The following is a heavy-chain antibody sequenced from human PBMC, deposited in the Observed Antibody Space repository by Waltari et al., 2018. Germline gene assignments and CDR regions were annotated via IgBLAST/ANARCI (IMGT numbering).Heavy chain of an antibody. J-gene: IGHJ5*02. CDR2: ITPNTDTP. CDR1: GYSFTNYA. V-gene: IGHV7-4-1*02. D-gene: IGHD2-2*01. CDR3: AREVVPAAKIVVNWFDP. Sequence: QVQLVQSGSEWKKPGASVKVSCKAYGYSFTNYAINWVRQAPGQGLELMGWITPNTDTPTYSQGFTRRFVFSLDTSVSTAYLQINDLKAEDTAIYYCAREVVPAAKIVVNWFDPWGQGTQVTVSS.